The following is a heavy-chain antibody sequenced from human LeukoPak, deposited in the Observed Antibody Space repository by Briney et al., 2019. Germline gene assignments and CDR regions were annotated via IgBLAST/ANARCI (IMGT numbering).Heavy chain of an antibody. CDR2: IYYSGST. CDR1: GGSVSSGTYY. V-gene: IGHV4-61*01. D-gene: IGHD3-10*01. J-gene: IGHJ6*04. CDR3: ARDFMVRGVIGGMDV. Sequence: KPSETLSLTCTVSGGSVSSGTYYWSWIRQPPGKGLEWIGYIYYSGSTNYNPSLKSRVTISVDTSKNQFSLKLSSVTAADTAVYYGARDFMVRGVIGGMDVWGKGTTSPSPQ.